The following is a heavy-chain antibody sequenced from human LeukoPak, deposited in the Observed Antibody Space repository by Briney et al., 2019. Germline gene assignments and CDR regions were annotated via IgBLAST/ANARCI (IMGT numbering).Heavy chain of an antibody. CDR1: GYTFTGYY. CDR3: ARDRDGYTNEVAFDI. D-gene: IGHD5-24*01. Sequence: WASVKVSCKASGYTFTGYYMHWVRQAPGQGLEWMGWINPNSGGTNYAQKFQGRVTMTGDTSISTAYMELSRLRSDDTAVYYCARDRDGYTNEVAFDIWGQGTMVTVSS. V-gene: IGHV1-2*02. J-gene: IGHJ3*02. CDR2: INPNSGGT.